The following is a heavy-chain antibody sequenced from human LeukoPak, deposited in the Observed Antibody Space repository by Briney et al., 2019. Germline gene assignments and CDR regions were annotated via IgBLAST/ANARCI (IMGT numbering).Heavy chain of an antibody. D-gene: IGHD3-22*01. CDR2: IRYDGSNK. J-gene: IGHJ4*02. CDR3: ASGRFNYYDSSGYSPLGY. V-gene: IGHV3-30*02. CDR1: GFTFSSYG. Sequence: GGSLRLSCAASGFTFSSYGIHWVRHAPGKGLEWVAFIRYDGSNKYYADSVKGRFTISRDNSKNTLYLQMNSLRAEDTAVYYCASGRFNYYDSSGYSPLGYWGQGTLVTVSS.